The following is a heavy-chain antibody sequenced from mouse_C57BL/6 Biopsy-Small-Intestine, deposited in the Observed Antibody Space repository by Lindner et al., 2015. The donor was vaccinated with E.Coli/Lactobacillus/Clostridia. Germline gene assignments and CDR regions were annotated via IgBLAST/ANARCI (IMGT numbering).Heavy chain of an antibody. D-gene: IGHD2-13*01. Sequence: SVKVSCKTLGYSFTSYHLHWLRQAPGQGLEWMGMINPRADYTDYAEKFQGRVTTTRDTSTGTVYMELSSLRSDDTAVYFCARVYGDPAQAFFDYWGQGTLVTVSS. CDR2: INPRADYT. CDR1: GYSFTSYH. CDR3: ARVYGDPAQAFFDY. J-gene: IGHJ4*01. V-gene: IGHV1S12*01.